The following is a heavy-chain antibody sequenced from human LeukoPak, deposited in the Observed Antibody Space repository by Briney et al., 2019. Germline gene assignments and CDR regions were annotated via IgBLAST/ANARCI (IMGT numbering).Heavy chain of an antibody. Sequence: GGSLRLSCAASGFTFDDYGMSWVRQAPGKGLEWVSGINWNGGSTGYADSVKGRFTISRDNAKNSLYLQMNSLRAEDTALYYCARVVVVPAAIGYYYYMDVWGKGTTVTVSS. CDR2: INWNGGST. CDR1: GFTFDDYG. J-gene: IGHJ6*03. CDR3: ARVVVVPAAIGYYYYMDV. V-gene: IGHV3-20*04. D-gene: IGHD2-2*01.